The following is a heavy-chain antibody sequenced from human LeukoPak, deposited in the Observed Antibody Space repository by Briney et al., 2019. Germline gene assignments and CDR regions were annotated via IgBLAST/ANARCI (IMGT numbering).Heavy chain of an antibody. CDR3: ARWNYYDSSGYYSTDCYFDY. CDR2: IYTSGST. V-gene: IGHV4-4*07. Sequence: SETLSLTCTVSGGSISSYYWSWIRQPAGKGLEWLGRIYTSGSTNYNPSLKSRVTMSVEPSKNQSSLTLSSVSAADTAVYYCARWNYYDSSGYYSTDCYFDYWGQGTLVTVSS. D-gene: IGHD3-22*01. CDR1: GGSISSYY. J-gene: IGHJ4*02.